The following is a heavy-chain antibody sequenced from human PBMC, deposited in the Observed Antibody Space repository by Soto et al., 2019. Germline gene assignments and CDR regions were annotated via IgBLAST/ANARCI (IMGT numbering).Heavy chain of an antibody. CDR3: TPELGPPVARDASDI. Sequence: VGSLRLSCAASGFTFSNAWMSWVRQAPGKELEWGGRIKSKTDGGTTDYATPVKGRFTISRDDSKNTLYLQMNSLKTEDTDGYYCTPELGPPVARDASDIWGPGTMVTVPS. V-gene: IGHV3-15*01. CDR2: IKSKTDGGTT. J-gene: IGHJ3*02. D-gene: IGHD7-27*01. CDR1: GFTFSNAW.